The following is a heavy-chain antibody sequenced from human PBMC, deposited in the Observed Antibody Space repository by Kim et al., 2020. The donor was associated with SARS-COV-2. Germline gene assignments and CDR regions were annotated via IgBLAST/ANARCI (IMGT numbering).Heavy chain of an antibody. V-gene: IGHV1-69*13. J-gene: IGHJ6*02. D-gene: IGHD4-4*01. CDR2: IIPIFGTA. Sequence: SVKVSCKASGGTFSSYAISWVRQAPGQGLEWMGGIIPIFGTANYAQKFQGRVTITADESTSTAYMELSSLRSEDTAVYYCARAPRKGDYSNYYYYYYGMDVWGQGTTVTVSS. CDR1: GGTFSSYA. CDR3: ARAPRKGDYSNYYYYYYGMDV.